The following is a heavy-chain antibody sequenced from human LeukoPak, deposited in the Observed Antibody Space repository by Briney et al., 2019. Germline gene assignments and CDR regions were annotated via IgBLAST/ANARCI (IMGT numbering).Heavy chain of an antibody. Sequence: PGRSLRLSCAASGFTFGDYAMHWVRQAPGKGLEWVSGISRNSGSIGYADSVKGRFTISRDNAKNTLYLQMNSLRAEDTAVYYCARSWLGAFDIWGQGTMVTVSS. J-gene: IGHJ3*02. CDR1: GFTFGDYA. CDR3: ARSWLGAFDI. V-gene: IGHV3-9*01. CDR2: ISRNSGSI. D-gene: IGHD3-10*01.